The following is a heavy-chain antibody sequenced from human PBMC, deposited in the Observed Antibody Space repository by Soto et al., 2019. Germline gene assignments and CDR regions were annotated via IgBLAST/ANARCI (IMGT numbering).Heavy chain of an antibody. CDR3: ARGSGYSEDDLEY. D-gene: IGHD4-4*01. J-gene: IGHJ4*02. Sequence: GGSLRLGCAASGFTFSGYGMHWVRQAPGKGLGWVAVIWYDGSNKYYADSVKGRFTISRDNSNNTLYLQMNSLRAEDTAVSYCARGSGYSEDDLEYWGEGALVTVS. V-gene: IGHV3-33*01. CDR2: IWYDGSNK. CDR1: GFTFSGYG.